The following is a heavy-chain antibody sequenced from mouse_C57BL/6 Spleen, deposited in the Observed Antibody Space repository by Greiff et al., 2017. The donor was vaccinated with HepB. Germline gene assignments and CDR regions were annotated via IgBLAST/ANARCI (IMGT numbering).Heavy chain of an antibody. V-gene: IGHV5-17*01. Sequence: EVQRVESGGGLVKPGGSLKLSCAASGFTFSDYGMHWVRQAPEKGLEWVAYISSGSSTIYYADTVKGRFTISRDNAKNTLFLQMTSLRSEDTAMYYCANYGNYEDYYAMDYWGQGTSVTVSS. CDR3: ANYGNYEDYYAMDY. CDR1: GFTFSDYG. CDR2: ISSGSSTI. D-gene: IGHD2-1*01. J-gene: IGHJ4*01.